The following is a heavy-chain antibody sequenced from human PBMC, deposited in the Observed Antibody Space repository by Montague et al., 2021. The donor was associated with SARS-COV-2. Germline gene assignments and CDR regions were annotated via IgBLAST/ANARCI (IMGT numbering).Heavy chain of an antibody. D-gene: IGHD4-17*01. CDR3: AKGGQVHDYGDHFDY. CDR2: RSGIGGST. Sequence: SLRLTCAASGFTFRRYAISWVRQAPGKGLEWVSARSGIGGSTYYXXSSQFRFTISRDNSKNTLYLQLHSLRAEDTAVYSCAKGGQVHDYGDHFDYWGQGTLVTVSS. CDR1: GFTFRRYA. V-gene: IGHV3-23*01. J-gene: IGHJ4*02.